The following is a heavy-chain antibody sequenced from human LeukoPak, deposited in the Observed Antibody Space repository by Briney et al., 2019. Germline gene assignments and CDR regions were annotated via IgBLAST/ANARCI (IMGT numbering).Heavy chain of an antibody. CDR3: AKGSLMVVTAIHLDY. CDR1: GFTFSSYA. CDR2: ISGSGGST. V-gene: IGHV3-23*01. J-gene: IGHJ4*02. Sequence: GGSLRLSCAASGFTFSSYAMSWVRQAPGKGLEWVSAISGSGGSTYYADSVKGRFTISRNNSKNTLYLQMNSLRAEDTAVYYCAKGSLMVVTAIHLDYWGQGTLVTVSS. D-gene: IGHD2-21*02.